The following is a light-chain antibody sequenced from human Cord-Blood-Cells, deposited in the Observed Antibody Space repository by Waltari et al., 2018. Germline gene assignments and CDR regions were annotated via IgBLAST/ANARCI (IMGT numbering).Light chain of an antibody. CDR2: DAS. J-gene: IGKJ4*01. V-gene: IGKV3-11*01. Sequence: IVLTQPPATLSLSPGERATSSCRASQSVSSYLAWYQPKPGQAPRLLIYDASNRATGIPARFSGSGSGTDFTLTISSLEPEDFAVYYCQQRSNWPLTFGGGTKVEIK. CDR3: QQRSNWPLT. CDR1: QSVSSY.